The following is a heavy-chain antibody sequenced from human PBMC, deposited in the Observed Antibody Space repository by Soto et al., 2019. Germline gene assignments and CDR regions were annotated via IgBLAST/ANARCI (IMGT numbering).Heavy chain of an antibody. J-gene: IGHJ4*02. CDR3: AREGGSVIDY. CDR1: GGSLSSGDYY. V-gene: IGHV4-30-4*01. Sequence: SETLSLTCTVSGGSLSSGDYYWSWIRQPPGKSLEWIGYIYYSGATYYNPSLKSRLTISVDTSRNQFSLGLSSVTAADTAVYYCAREGGSVIDYWGLGTLVTV. D-gene: IGHD4-4*01. CDR2: IYYSGAT.